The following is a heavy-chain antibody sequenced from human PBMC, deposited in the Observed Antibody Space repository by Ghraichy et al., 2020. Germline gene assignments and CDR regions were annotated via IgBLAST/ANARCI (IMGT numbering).Heavy chain of an antibody. CDR1: GGSISSGGYY. D-gene: IGHD3-10*01. J-gene: IGHJ4*02. CDR2: IYYSGST. V-gene: IGHV4-31*03. Sequence: SETLSLNCTVSGGSISSGGYYWSWIRQHPGKGLEWIGYIYYSGSTYYNPSLKSRVTISVDTSKNKFSLKLSSVTAADTAVYYCARARVGITMVRGAPFDYWGQGTLVTVSS. CDR3: ARARVGITMVRGAPFDY.